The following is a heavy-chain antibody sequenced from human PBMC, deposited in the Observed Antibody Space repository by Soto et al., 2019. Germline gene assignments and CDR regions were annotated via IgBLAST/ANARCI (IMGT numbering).Heavy chain of an antibody. V-gene: IGHV1-69*06. D-gene: IGHD2-15*01. J-gene: IGHJ6*02. CDR3: AYNAGYCSGGSCLYYYYGMDV. CDR2: IIPIFGTA. Sequence: QVQLVQSGAEVKKPGSSVKVSCKASGGTFSSYAISWVRQAPGQGLEWMGGIIPIFGTANYAQKFQGRVTITADKSTRTAYMELSSLRSEDTAVYYCAYNAGYCSGGSCLYYYYGMDVWGQGTTVTVSS. CDR1: GGTFSSYA.